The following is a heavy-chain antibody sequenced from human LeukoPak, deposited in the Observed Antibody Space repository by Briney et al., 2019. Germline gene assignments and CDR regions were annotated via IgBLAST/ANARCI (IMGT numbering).Heavy chain of an antibody. CDR1: GFTLSSHS. V-gene: IGHV3-21*04. Sequence: SGGSLRLSCAASGFTLSSHSMNWVRQAPGKGLEWVSSISSSSSYIYYADSVKGRFTISRDNSKNTLYLQMNSLRAEDTAVYYCARRRVVYYYYYMDVWSKGTTVTVSS. J-gene: IGHJ6*03. CDR3: ARRRVVYYYYYMDV. CDR2: ISSSSSYI.